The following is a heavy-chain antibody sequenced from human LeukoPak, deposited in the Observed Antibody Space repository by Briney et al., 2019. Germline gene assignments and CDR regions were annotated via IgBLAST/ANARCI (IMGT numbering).Heavy chain of an antibody. V-gene: IGHV3-48*01. CDR3: ARDYSGYDRSSPDV. CDR2: ISSSSSTI. CDR1: GFTFSSYS. Sequence: PGGSLRLSCAASGFTFSSYSMNWVRQAPGKGLEWVSYISSSSSTIYYPDSVEGRFTISRDNAKNSLYLQMNSLRAEDTAVYYCARDYSGYDRSSPDVWGQGTTVTVSS. J-gene: IGHJ6*02. D-gene: IGHD5-12*01.